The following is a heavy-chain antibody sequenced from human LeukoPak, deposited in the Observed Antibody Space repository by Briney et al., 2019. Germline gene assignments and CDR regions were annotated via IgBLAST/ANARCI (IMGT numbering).Heavy chain of an antibody. Sequence: GGSLRLSCAASGFTFSGYSMNWVRQAPGKGLELVSYITSSSSVIYYADSVKGRFTISRDNARNSLYLQMNSLRAEDTAVYYCARVRGSYHFDYWGQGTLVTVSS. J-gene: IGHJ4*02. V-gene: IGHV3-48*01. CDR2: ITSSSSVI. CDR3: ARVRGSYHFDY. D-gene: IGHD1-26*01. CDR1: GFTFSGYS.